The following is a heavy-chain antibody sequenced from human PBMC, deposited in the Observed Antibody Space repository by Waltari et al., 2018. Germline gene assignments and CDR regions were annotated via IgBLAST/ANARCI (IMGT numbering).Heavy chain of an antibody. CDR2: IYYSGST. D-gene: IGHD6-6*01. Sequence: QLQLQESGPGLVKPSETLSLTCTVSGGSIRSSSYYWGWIRQPPGKGLEWIGSIYYSGSTYYNPSLKSRVTISVDTSKNQFSLKLSSVTAADTAVYYCAIAAPYIGWFDPWGQGTLVTVSS. CDR1: GGSIRSSSYY. CDR3: AIAAPYIGWFDP. J-gene: IGHJ5*02. V-gene: IGHV4-39*01.